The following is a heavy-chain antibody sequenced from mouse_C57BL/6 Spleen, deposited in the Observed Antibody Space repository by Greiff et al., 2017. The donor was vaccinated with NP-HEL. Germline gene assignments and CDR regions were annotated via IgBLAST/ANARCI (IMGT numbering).Heavy chain of an antibody. CDR3: ASEGIGSSSEKYYFDY. J-gene: IGHJ2*01. V-gene: IGHV1-81*01. D-gene: IGHD1-1*01. Sequence: QVQLKQSGAELARPGASVKLSCKASGYTFTSYGISWVKQRTGQGLEWIGEIYPRSGNTYYNEKLKGKATLTADKSSSTANMQLLSLTSKDSAVYFSASEGIGSSSEKYYFDYWGQGTTLTVSS. CDR1: GYTFTSYG. CDR2: IYPRSGNT.